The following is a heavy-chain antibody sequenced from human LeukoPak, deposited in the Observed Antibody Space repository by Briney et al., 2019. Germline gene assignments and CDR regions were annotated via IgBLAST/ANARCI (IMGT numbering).Heavy chain of an antibody. D-gene: IGHD6-6*01. J-gene: IGHJ4*02. CDR1: GFTFSSYA. Sequence: PGGSLRLSCAASGFTFSSYAMSWVRQAPGKGLEWVSAISGSGGSTYYADSVKGRFTISRDNSKNTLYLQMNSLRAEDTAVYYCAKDWDPYSSSSCLDYWGQGTLVTVSS. CDR2: ISGSGGST. V-gene: IGHV3-23*01. CDR3: AKDWDPYSSSSCLDY.